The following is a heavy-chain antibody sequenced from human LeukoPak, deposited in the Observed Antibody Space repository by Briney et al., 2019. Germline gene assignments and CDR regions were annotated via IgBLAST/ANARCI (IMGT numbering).Heavy chain of an antibody. CDR2: IYYTGST. V-gene: IGHV4-59*01. CDR3: VTGRAYSIVDF. Sequence: PSGTLSLTCTVSGGSLSSYYWSWIRQPPGKGLEGIGRIYYTGSTKYNPSLKSRVTISVDTSKNQSPLKLSSVAAADPAVYYCVTGRAYSIVDFGGQRTLVTVPS. CDR1: GGSLSSYY. D-gene: IGHD3-16*01. J-gene: IGHJ4*02.